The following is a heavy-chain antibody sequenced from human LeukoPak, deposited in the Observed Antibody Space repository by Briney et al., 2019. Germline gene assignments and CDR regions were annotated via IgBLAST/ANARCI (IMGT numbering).Heavy chain of an antibody. D-gene: IGHD6-13*01. Sequence: SETLSLTCTVSGGSISSYYWSWIRQPPGKGLEWIGYIYYSGSTNYNPSLKSRVTISVDTSKNQFSLKLSSVTAADTAVYYCARRNKYGSSWYPEDSDGYFVLWGGGTRVTVSS. J-gene: IGHJ2*01. V-gene: IGHV4-59*08. CDR3: ARRNKYGSSWYPEDSDGYFVL. CDR2: IYYSGST. CDR1: GGSISSYY.